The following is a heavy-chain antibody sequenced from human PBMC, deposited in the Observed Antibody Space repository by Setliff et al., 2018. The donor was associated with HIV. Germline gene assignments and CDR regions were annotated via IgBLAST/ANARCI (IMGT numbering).Heavy chain of an antibody. CDR3: ASARIPTGGTSTSLDF. V-gene: IGHV3-11*06. J-gene: IGHJ4*02. CDR1: GFSFSDYY. Sequence: GGSLRLSCAASGFSFSDYYMSWVRQAPGKGLEWLSYISSNSGSYTSYADSVKGRFTISRDDSKNTVFLQLNTLRPEDTAVYYCASARIPTGGTSTSLDFWGQGALVTVSS. D-gene: IGHD1-1*01. CDR2: ISSNSGSYT.